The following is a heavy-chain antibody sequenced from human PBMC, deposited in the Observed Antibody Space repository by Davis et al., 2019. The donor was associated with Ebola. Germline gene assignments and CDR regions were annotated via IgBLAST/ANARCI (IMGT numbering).Heavy chain of an antibody. D-gene: IGHD3/OR15-3a*01. J-gene: IGHJ4*02. V-gene: IGHV3-15*01. CDR1: GFTSNSAW. Sequence: GEFLKISCAASGFTSNSAWLSWVRQAPGKGLEWVGRIRSKTHGGTTEYAAPVRGRFTISRDDSRNTLFLQMNSLKTEDTAVYYCTTDLDWLLSVDYWGQGTLVTVSS. CDR2: IRSKTHGGTT. CDR3: TTDLDWLLSVDY.